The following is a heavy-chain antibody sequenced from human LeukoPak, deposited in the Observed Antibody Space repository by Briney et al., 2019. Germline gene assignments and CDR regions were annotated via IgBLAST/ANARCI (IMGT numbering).Heavy chain of an antibody. CDR2: ISSSSSYT. V-gene: IGHV3-11*05. J-gene: IGHJ4*02. CDR1: GFAFSDYY. Sequence: PGGSLRLSCAASGFAFSDYYMSWIRQAPGKGLEWVSYISSSSSYTNYADSVKGRFTISRDNAKNSLYLQMNSLRAEDTAVYYCARDGEPLDYWGQGTLVTVSS. D-gene: IGHD4-17*01. CDR3: ARDGEPLDY.